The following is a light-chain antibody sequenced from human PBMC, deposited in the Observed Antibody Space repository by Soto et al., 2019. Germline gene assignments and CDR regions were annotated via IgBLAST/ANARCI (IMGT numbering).Light chain of an antibody. CDR1: SSNIGAGYD. V-gene: IGLV1-40*01. CDR3: QSYDSSLGKG. CDR2: GNS. J-gene: IGLJ1*01. Sequence: QSVLTQPPSVSGAPGQRVTISCTGSSSNIGAGYDVHWYQQLPGTAPKLLIYGNSNRPSGVPDRFSGSKSGTSASLAITGLQAGDEADYYCQSYDSSLGKGLGTGTKLTVL.